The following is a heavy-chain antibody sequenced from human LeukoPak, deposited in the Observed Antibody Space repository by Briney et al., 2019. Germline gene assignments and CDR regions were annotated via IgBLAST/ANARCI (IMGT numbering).Heavy chain of an antibody. CDR2: IYTSGST. Sequence: SETLSLTCTVSGGSISSYYWSWIRQPAGKGLEWIGRIYTSGSTNYNPSLKSRVTMSVDTSKNQFSLKLSSVTAADTAVYYCARTFWYYDFWSGYPPWAFDIWGQGTMVTVSS. CDR3: ARTFWYYDFWSGYPPWAFDI. CDR1: GGSISSYY. V-gene: IGHV4-4*07. D-gene: IGHD3-3*01. J-gene: IGHJ3*02.